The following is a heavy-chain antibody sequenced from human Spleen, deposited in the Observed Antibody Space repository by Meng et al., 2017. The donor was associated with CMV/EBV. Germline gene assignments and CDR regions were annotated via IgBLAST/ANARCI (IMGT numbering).Heavy chain of an antibody. CDR3: ARVDNGYDFPFDY. CDR1: GFTFSSYW. D-gene: IGHD5-12*01. Sequence: GGSLRLSCAASGFTFSSYWMSWVRQAPGKGLEWVANIKQDGSEKYYVDSVKGRFTISRDNSKNTVFLQMNSLRPEDTAMYYCARVDNGYDFPFDYWGQGTLVTVSS. CDR2: IKQDGSEK. V-gene: IGHV3-7*01. J-gene: IGHJ4*02.